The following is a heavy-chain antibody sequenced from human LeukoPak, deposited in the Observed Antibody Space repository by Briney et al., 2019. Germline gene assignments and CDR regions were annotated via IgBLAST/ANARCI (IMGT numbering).Heavy chain of an antibody. J-gene: IGHJ4*02. CDR1: GGSISSYY. D-gene: IGHD3-10*01. CDR3: ARVWAGSGSLQTDY. Sequence: PSETLSLTCTVSGGSISSYYWSWIRQPAGKGLEWIGRIYTSGSTNYNPSLKSRVTMSVDTSRNQLSLKLSSVTAADTAVYYCARVWAGSGSLQTDYWGQGTLVTVSS. CDR2: IYTSGST. V-gene: IGHV4-4*07.